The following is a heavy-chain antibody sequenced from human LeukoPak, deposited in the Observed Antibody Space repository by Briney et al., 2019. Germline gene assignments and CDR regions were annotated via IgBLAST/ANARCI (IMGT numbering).Heavy chain of an antibody. CDR2: IYFSET. J-gene: IGHJ3*02. CDR3: ASPSLLVISRGGFDI. Sequence: SETLSLTCTVSGGSSSETTYYWAWIRQPPGKGLEWIGSIYFSETNYNPSLKSRITISGDTSKKQFSLKLTSVTAADTAVYYYASPSLLVISRGGFDIWGQGTMVTVSA. D-gene: IGHD3-22*01. CDR1: GGSSSETTYY. V-gene: IGHV4-39*01.